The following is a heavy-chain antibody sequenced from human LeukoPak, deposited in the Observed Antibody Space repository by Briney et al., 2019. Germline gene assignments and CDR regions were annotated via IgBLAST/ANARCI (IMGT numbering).Heavy chain of an antibody. V-gene: IGHV3-20*04. D-gene: IGHD5-18*01. CDR2: INWNGGST. CDR1: GFTFDDYG. Sequence: HGESLKISCAASGFTFDDYGMSWVRQAPGKGLEWVSGINWNGGSTGYADSVKGRFTISRDNAKNSLYLQMNSLRAEDTALYYCAREGYSYEGWAFDIWGQGTMVTVSS. J-gene: IGHJ3*02. CDR3: AREGYSYEGWAFDI.